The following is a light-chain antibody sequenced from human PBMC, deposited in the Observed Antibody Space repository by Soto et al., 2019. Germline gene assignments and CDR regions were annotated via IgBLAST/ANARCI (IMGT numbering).Light chain of an antibody. Sequence: DIVMAQTPESLAVSMGERATINCKSSQSVLYSSNNKNYLAWYQQKPGQPPKLLIYWASTRESGVPDRFSGSGSGTDFTLTISSVQAEDVAVYYCQQYYDSPLTFGQGTRLEIK. J-gene: IGKJ5*01. CDR1: QSVLYSSNNKNY. V-gene: IGKV4-1*01. CDR3: QQYYDSPLT. CDR2: WAS.